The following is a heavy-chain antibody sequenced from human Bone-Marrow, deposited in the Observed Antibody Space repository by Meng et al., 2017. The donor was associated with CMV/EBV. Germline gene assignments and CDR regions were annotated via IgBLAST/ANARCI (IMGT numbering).Heavy chain of an antibody. CDR2: INPNSGGT. CDR1: GSPFTGYY. CDR3: ARYNIVGATTGYYFDY. D-gene: IGHD1-26*01. V-gene: IGHV1-2*02. Sequence: GSPFTGYYMHWVRPAPGQGLEWMGWINPNSGGTNYAQKFQGRVTMTRDTSISTAYMELSRLRSDDTAVYYCARYNIVGATTGYYFDYWGQGTLVTVSS. J-gene: IGHJ4*02.